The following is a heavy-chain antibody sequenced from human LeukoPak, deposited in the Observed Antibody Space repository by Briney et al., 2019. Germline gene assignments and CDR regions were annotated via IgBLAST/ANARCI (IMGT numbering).Heavy chain of an antibody. D-gene: IGHD6-19*01. V-gene: IGHV3-9*01. CDR3: VKDMSSGWSGPASSPHPGFDY. Sequence: PGRSLRLSCAASGFTFDDYAMHWVRQAPGKGLEWVSGINWNSITIDSAHSVKGRFTISRDNAKNSLCLQMNSLRAEDTAFYYCVKDMSSGWSGPASSPHPGFDYWGQGTLVTVSS. CDR1: GFTFDDYA. J-gene: IGHJ4*02. CDR2: INWNSITI.